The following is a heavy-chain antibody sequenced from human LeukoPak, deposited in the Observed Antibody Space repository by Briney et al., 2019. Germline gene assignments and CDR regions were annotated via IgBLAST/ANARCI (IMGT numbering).Heavy chain of an antibody. Sequence: SVKVSCKASGGTFSSYAISWVRQAPGQGLEWMGRIIPILGIANYAQKFQGRVTITADKSTSTAYMELSSLRSEDMAVYYCARTTSEAGARYYFDYWGQGTLVTVSS. CDR1: GGTFSSYA. V-gene: IGHV1-69*04. CDR3: ARTTSEAGARYYFDY. J-gene: IGHJ4*02. CDR2: IIPILGIA. D-gene: IGHD1-26*01.